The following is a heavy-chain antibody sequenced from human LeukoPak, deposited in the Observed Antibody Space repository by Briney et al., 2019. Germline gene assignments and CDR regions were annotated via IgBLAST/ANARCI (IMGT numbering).Heavy chain of an antibody. Sequence: SETLSLTCTVSGGSISSGSYYWSWIRQPAGKGLEWIGRIYTSGSTNYNPSLKSRVTMSVDTSKNQFSLKLSSVTAADTAVYYCARDYYGDYEGGFDYWGQGTLVTVSS. CDR3: ARDYYGDYEGGFDY. V-gene: IGHV4-61*02. D-gene: IGHD4-17*01. CDR1: GGSISSGSYY. CDR2: IYTSGST. J-gene: IGHJ4*02.